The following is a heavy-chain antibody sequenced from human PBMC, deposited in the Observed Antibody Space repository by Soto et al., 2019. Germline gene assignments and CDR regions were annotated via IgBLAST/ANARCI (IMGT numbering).Heavy chain of an antibody. J-gene: IGHJ4*02. D-gene: IGHD6-13*01. CDR3: ARDKSGRAAAGTNDY. Sequence: GGSLRLSCASSGFTFSSYAMSWVRQAPGKGLEWVSAISGSGGSTYYADSVKGRFTISRDNAKNSLYLQMNSLRAEDTAVYYCARDKSGRAAAGTNDYWGEGTLVTVSS. CDR1: GFTFSSYA. CDR2: ISGSGGST. V-gene: IGHV3-23*01.